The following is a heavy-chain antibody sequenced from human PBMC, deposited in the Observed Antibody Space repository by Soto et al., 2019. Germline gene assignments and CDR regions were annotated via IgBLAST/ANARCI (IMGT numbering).Heavy chain of an antibody. J-gene: IGHJ6*02. CDR2: ISSSSRYI. V-gene: IGHV3-21*01. CDR1: GFTFSVYS. Sequence: EVPLVESGGGLVKPGGSLRLSCAASGFTFSVYSMNWVRQAPGKGLEWVSSISSSSRYINYADSVKGRFTVSRDNAKNSLYLQVNSLRAEDTAVYYCAREEDYFGVDVWGQGTTVTVS. CDR3: AREEDYFGVDV.